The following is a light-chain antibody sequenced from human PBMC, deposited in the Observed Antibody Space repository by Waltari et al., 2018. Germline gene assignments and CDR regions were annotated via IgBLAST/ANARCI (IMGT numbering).Light chain of an antibody. Sequence: IQMTQSPSSLSVSAGARVTITCRASQSISTTLNWYQQIPGKAPKLLIYVASTLQSGVPSRFSGSGSGTDFSLTISSLQPEDFATYYCQQSYTTAYTFGQGTKLEIK. CDR1: QSISTT. J-gene: IGKJ2*01. V-gene: IGKV1-39*01. CDR2: VAS. CDR3: QQSYTTAYT.